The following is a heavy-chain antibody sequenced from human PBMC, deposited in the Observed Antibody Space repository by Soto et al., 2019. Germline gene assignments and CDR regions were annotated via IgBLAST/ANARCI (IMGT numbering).Heavy chain of an antibody. CDR3: AGRSSLASVQVYFGEISNYNWFDP. CDR1: KASIGSAFSY. V-gene: IGHV4-39*01. D-gene: IGHD3-10*01. Sequence: PSETLSLTCTVTKASIGSAFSYGGWVPQHKGKGLEWIGSIYHSGSTYYNPSLQGRVTISVDTSKNQFSLKLSSVTAADTAVYFCAGRSSLASVQVYFGEISNYNWFDPWGQGTLVTVSS. J-gene: IGHJ5*02. CDR2: IYHSGST.